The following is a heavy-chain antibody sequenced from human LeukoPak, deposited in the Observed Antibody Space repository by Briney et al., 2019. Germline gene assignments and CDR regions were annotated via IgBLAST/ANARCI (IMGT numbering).Heavy chain of an antibody. CDR3: AKGFRMTTVTTVDY. J-gene: IGHJ4*02. CDR2: IKQDGSEK. Sequence: GGSLRLSCAASGFTFSSYWISWVRQAPGKGLEWVANIKQDGSEKYYVDSVKGRFTISRDNAKNSLYLQMNSLRAEDTAVYYCAKGFRMTTVTTVDYWGQGTLVTVSS. CDR1: GFTFSSYW. V-gene: IGHV3-7*01. D-gene: IGHD4-11*01.